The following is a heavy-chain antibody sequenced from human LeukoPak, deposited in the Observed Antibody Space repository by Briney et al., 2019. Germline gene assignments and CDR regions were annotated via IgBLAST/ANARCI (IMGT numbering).Heavy chain of an antibody. Sequence: PSETLSLTCTVSGGSISSSSYYWGGIRQPPGKGLEWIGSIYYSGSTYYNPSLKSRVTISVDTSKNQFSLKLSSVTAADTAVYYCARRGAMVLGMSWFDPWGQGTLVTVSS. J-gene: IGHJ5*02. CDR3: ARRGAMVLGMSWFDP. D-gene: IGHD3-10*01. V-gene: IGHV4-39*01. CDR1: GGSISSSSYY. CDR2: IYYSGST.